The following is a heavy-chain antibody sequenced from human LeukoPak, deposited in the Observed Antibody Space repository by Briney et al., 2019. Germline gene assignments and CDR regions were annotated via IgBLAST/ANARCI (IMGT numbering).Heavy chain of an antibody. D-gene: IGHD6-19*01. V-gene: IGHV3-48*03. CDR3: ALLAVASDFDY. CDR2: IASSGTIK. J-gene: IGHJ4*02. CDR1: GFPFSVYE. Sequence: GGSLRLSCVVSGFPFSVYEMNWVRQAPGKGLEWVSNIASSGTIKYYADSVKGRFSISRDDAKSSLYLQMNSLRVEDTAVYYCALLAVASDFDYWGQGALVTVSS.